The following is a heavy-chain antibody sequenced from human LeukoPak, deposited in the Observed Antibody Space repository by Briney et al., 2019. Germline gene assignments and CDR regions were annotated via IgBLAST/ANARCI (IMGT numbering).Heavy chain of an antibody. J-gene: IGHJ4*02. CDR2: ISWNSGSI. V-gene: IGHV3-9*01. CDR3: AKAAYYYGSGSAYYFDY. CDR1: GFTFDDYA. D-gene: IGHD3-10*01. Sequence: GGSLRLSCAASGFTFDDYAMHWVRQAPGKGLEWVSGISWNSGSIGYADSVKGRFTISRDNAKNSLYLQMNSLRAEDTALYYCAKAAYYYGSGSAYYFDYWGQGTLVTVSS.